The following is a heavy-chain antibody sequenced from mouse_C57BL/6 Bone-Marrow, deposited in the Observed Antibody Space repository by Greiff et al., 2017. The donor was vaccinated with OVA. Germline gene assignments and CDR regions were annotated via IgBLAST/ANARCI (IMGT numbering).Heavy chain of an antibody. CDR1: GYTFTSYW. J-gene: IGHJ2*01. CDR3: ARGGRNDY. V-gene: IGHV1-50*01. Sequence: VQLQQPGAELVKPGASVKLSCKASGYTFTSYWMQWVKQRPGQGLEWIGEIDPSDSYTNYNQKFKGKATLTVDTSSSTAYMQLSSLTSEDSAVYYCARGGRNDYWGQGTTLTVSS. CDR2: IDPSDSYT.